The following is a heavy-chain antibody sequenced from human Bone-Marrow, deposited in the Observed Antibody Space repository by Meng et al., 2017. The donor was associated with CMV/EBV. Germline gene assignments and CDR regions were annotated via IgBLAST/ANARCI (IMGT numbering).Heavy chain of an antibody. CDR1: HYSIGSGYY. CDR3: ASYYYYGMDV. CDR2: INHSGST. J-gene: IGHJ6*02. V-gene: IGHV4-38-2*02. Sequence: ESLKISCTVSHYSIGSGYYWGWIRQPPGKGLEWIGEINHSGSTNYNPSLKSRVTISVDTSKNQFSLKLSSVTAADTAVYYCASYYYYGMDVWGQGTTVTVSS.